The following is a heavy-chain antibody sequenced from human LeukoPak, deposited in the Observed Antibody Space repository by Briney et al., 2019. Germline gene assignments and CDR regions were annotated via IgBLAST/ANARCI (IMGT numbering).Heavy chain of an antibody. Sequence: GGSLRLSCAASGFTFNNYIMNWVRQAPGKGLEWVSSISSSSDYIYYADSVKGRFTISRDNAKNSLYLQMNSLRAEDMALYYCAKSVVPATEHDAFDIWGQGTMVTVSS. CDR1: GFTFNNYI. D-gene: IGHD2-15*01. CDR2: ISSSSDYI. CDR3: AKSVVPATEHDAFDI. J-gene: IGHJ3*02. V-gene: IGHV3-21*04.